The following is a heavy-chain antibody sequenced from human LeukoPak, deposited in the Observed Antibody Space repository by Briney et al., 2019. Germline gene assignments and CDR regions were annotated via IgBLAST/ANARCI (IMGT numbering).Heavy chain of an antibody. D-gene: IGHD6-19*01. CDR3: ARVQYSSGWYRNYYYYYGMDV. J-gene: IGHJ6*02. Sequence: ASVKVSCKASGYTFTSYGISWVRQAPGQGLEWMGWISAYNGNTNHAQKLQGRVTMTTDTSTSTAYMELRSLRSDDTAVYYCARVQYSSGWYRNYYYYYGMDVWGQGTTVTVSS. V-gene: IGHV1-18*01. CDR2: ISAYNGNT. CDR1: GYTFTSYG.